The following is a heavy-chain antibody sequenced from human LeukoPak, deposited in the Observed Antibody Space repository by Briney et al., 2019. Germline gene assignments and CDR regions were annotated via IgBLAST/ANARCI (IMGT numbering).Heavy chain of an antibody. V-gene: IGHV4-28*01. Sequence: SDTLSLICAVSGYSISSSNWWGWIRQPPGKGLEWIGYIYYSGSTYYNPSLKSRVTMSVDTSKNQFSLKLSSVTAVDTAVYYCASVVPAASMAFDPWGQGTLVTVSS. CDR1: GYSISSSNW. D-gene: IGHD2-2*01. CDR3: ASVVPAASMAFDP. J-gene: IGHJ5*02. CDR2: IYYSGST.